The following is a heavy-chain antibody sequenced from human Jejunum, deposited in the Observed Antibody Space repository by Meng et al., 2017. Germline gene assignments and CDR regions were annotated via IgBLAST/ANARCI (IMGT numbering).Heavy chain of an antibody. V-gene: IGHV3-74*03. Sequence: EVQLMESGGGLVQPGGSLRLSCVASGFSFSSHCMHWVRQDPEKGLVWVSRISSDGSDTTYADSVKGRLTISRDNAKNTLYLQMNSLAAEDTAVYYCAKGWDSSGGDYSYWGQGTLVTVSS. CDR1: GFSFSSHC. CDR3: AKGWDSSGGDYSY. J-gene: IGHJ4*02. CDR2: ISSDGSDT. D-gene: IGHD6-19*01.